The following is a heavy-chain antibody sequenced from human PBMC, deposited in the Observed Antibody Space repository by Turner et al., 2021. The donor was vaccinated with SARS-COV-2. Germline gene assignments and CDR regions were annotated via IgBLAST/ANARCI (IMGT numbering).Heavy chain of an antibody. Sequence: EVPLVESVGGLVRPGGSLQLTCAASGLTFRGSAMHWVRQASGKGLEWVGRIRSKANSYATAYAASVKGRFTISRDDSKSTAYLQMNSLKTEDTAVYYCTIYCSGGSCYGIWGQGTLVTVSS. V-gene: IGHV3-73*01. CDR2: IRSKANSYAT. CDR3: TIYCSGGSCYGI. D-gene: IGHD2-15*01. J-gene: IGHJ4*02. CDR1: GLTFRGSA.